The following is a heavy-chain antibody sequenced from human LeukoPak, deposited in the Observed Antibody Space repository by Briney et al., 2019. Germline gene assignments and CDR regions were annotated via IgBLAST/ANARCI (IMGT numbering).Heavy chain of an antibody. D-gene: IGHD3-3*01. J-gene: IGHJ3*02. Sequence: GGSLRLSCAASGFTFDNYAMHWVRQAPGKGLEWVSGISWNSDLIAYADSVKGRFTISRDNAKNSLYLQMNSLRAEDTALYHCARVHRITIFGVVTRFGIDAFDIWGQGTMVTVSS. V-gene: IGHV3-9*01. CDR3: ARVHRITIFGVVTRFGIDAFDI. CDR1: GFTFDNYA. CDR2: ISWNSDLI.